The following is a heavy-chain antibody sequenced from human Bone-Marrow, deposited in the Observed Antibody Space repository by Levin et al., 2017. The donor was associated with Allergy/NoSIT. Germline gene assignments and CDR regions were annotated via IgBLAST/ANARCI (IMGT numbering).Heavy chain of an antibody. J-gene: IGHJ4*02. CDR1: GFTLRSYT. CDR3: ARVTGEFRDY. Sequence: GGSLRLSCAASGFTLRSYTMNWVRQAPGKGLEWVSSITSSSSPIFYADSVKGRFTISRDNAKNSLYLQMNSLRAEDTAIYYCARVTGEFRDYWGQGTLVTVSS. D-gene: IGHD3-16*01. V-gene: IGHV3-21*01. CDR2: ITSSSSPI.